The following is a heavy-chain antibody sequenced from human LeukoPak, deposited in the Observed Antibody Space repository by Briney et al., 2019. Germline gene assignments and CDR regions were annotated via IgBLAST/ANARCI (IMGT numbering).Heavy chain of an antibody. CDR1: GFTFSSYG. CDR2: IRYDGSNK. V-gene: IGHV3-30*02. J-gene: IGHJ4*02. CDR3: AREGSGWPKYFDY. Sequence: GGSLRLSCAASGFTFSSYGIHWVRQAPGKGLEWVAFIRYDGSNKYYADSVKGRFTISRDNAKNTLYLQMNSLRAEDTAVYYCAREGSGWPKYFDYWGQGTLVTVSS. D-gene: IGHD6-19*01.